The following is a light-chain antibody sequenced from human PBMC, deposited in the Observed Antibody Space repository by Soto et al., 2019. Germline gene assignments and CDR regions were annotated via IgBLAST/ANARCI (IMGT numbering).Light chain of an antibody. CDR1: QSVSSN. J-gene: IGKJ5*01. V-gene: IGKV3-20*01. CDR3: QQYDGSPIT. CDR2: GAS. Sequence: EIVLTPSPATLSLSPGERATLSCRASQSVSSNLAWYQQKPGQAPRLLIYGASTRATGIPARFSGSGSGTDFTLTISRVEPEDFALYICQQYDGSPITFGQGTRLEIK.